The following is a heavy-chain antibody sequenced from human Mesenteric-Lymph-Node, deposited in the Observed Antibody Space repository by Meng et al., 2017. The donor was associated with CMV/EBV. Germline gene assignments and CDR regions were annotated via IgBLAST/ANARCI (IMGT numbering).Heavy chain of an antibody. D-gene: IGHD1-14*01. Sequence: GGSLRLSCAASGFTFSSYAMHWVRQAPGKGLEWVAVISYDGSNKYYADSVKGRFTISRDNSKNTLYLQMNSLRAEDTAVYYCAGTSPQTGTVDYWGQGTLVTVSS. CDR3: AGTSPQTGTVDY. J-gene: IGHJ4*02. V-gene: IGHV3-30*04. CDR1: GFTFSSYA. CDR2: ISYDGSNK.